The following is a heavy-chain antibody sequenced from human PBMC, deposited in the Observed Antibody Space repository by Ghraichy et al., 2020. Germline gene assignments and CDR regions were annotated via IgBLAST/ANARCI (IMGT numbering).Heavy chain of an antibody. CDR3: ARGIAGPGGGH. J-gene: IGHJ4*02. Sequence: GSLRLSCAASGFTFTSYEMNWVRQAPGKGLEWLSYISSSGSPIYYADSLRGRFTISRDNAKNSLYLQMSSLRAEDTAVYYCARGIAGPGGGHWGQGTLVTVSS. D-gene: IGHD6-13*01. CDR2: ISSSGSPI. V-gene: IGHV3-48*03. CDR1: GFTFTSYE.